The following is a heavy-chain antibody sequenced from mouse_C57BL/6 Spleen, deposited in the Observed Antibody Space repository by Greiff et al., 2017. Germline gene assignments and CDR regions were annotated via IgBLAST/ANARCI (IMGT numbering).Heavy chain of an antibody. Sequence: DVMLVESGGGLVKPGGSLKLSCAASGFTFSSYTMSWVRQTPEKRLEWVATISGGGGNTYYPDSVKGRFTISRDNAKNTLYLQMSSLRSEDTALYYCARGDDYDGGYFDYWGQGTTLTVSS. CDR3: ARGDDYDGGYFDY. J-gene: IGHJ2*01. CDR1: GFTFSSYT. V-gene: IGHV5-9*01. D-gene: IGHD2-4*01. CDR2: ISGGGGNT.